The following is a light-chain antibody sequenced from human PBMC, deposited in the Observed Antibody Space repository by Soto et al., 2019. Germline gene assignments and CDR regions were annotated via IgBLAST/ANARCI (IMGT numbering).Light chain of an antibody. Sequence: QSVLTQPRSVSGSPGQPVTISCKGTSSDVGGSNYVSWYQQPPGKAPKLMIYDVGKRPSGVSDRFSASKSGNTASLTIFGLQAEDEADYYCCSFAGSNTYVFGTGTKLTVL. J-gene: IGLJ1*01. CDR1: SSDVGGSNY. V-gene: IGLV2-11*01. CDR2: DVG. CDR3: CSFAGSNTYV.